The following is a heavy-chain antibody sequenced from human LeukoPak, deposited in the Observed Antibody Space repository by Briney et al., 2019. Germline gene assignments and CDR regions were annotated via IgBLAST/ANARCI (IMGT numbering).Heavy chain of an antibody. CDR2: IWYDGSNK. D-gene: IGHD5-18*01. CDR3: ARPPYSYGTYYYYMDV. CDR1: GFTFSSYA. J-gene: IGHJ6*03. V-gene: IGHV3-33*08. Sequence: GGSLRLSCAASGFTFSSYAMHWVCQAPGKGLEWVAFIWYDGSNKDYADSVKGRFTISRDNSKNTLYLQMNSLRAEDTAVYYCARPPYSYGTYYYYMDVWGKGTTVTVSS.